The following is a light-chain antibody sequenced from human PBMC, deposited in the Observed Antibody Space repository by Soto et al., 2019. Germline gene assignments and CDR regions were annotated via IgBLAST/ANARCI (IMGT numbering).Light chain of an antibody. J-gene: IGKJ5*01. Sequence: DVVMTQTPLSLSDAPGQPASISCKSSQRLLHITGETFLFWYLQKPGQSPQLLIYEVSTRVSGVPDRFSGSGAGTDFTLEIRRVETDEVGIYDCMQSTQLPPTFGQGTRLEIK. CDR1: QRLLHITGETF. CDR2: EVS. CDR3: MQSTQLPPT. V-gene: IGKV2D-29*02.